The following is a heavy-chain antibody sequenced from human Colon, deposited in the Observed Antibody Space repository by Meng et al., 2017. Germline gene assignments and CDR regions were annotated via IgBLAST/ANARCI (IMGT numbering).Heavy chain of an antibody. CDR3: ARGRVVVVASPSDY. CDR1: GFTFSSYS. J-gene: IGHJ4*02. V-gene: IGHV3-21*01. CDR2: ISSSSS. D-gene: IGHD2-15*01. Sequence: EVQLVESGGGLVKPGASLSLSCAASGFTFSSYSMNWVRQAPGKGLEWVSSISSSSSYADSVKGRFTISRDNAKNSLYLQMNSLRAEDTAVYYCARGRVVVVASPSDYWGQGTLVTVSS.